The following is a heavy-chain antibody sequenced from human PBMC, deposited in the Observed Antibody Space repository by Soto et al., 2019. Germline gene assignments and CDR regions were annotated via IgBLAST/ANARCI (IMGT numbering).Heavy chain of an antibody. J-gene: IGHJ4*02. CDR1: GYTFTSYV. CDR3: ARVEMATNDPAGDY. Sequence: ASGKVSCKASGYTFTSYVISWVRQAPGQGLEWMGWISAYNGNTNYAQKLQGRVTMTTDTSTSTAYMELRSLRSDDTAVYYCARVEMATNDPAGDYWGQATLVTVSS. D-gene: IGHD5-12*01. CDR2: ISAYNGNT. V-gene: IGHV1-18*01.